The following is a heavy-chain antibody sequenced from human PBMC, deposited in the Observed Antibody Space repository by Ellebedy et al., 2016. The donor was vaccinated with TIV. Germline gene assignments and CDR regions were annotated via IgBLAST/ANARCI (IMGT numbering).Heavy chain of an antibody. CDR2: VGESGVWT. J-gene: IGHJ6*02. Sequence: GESLKISCAASGFTFNSLAMSWVRQAPGKGLEWVSSVGESGVWTDYADSVKGRFTIFRENSKSTLFLQMNSLRAEDTAVYYCAKGGRIQLTDVWGQGTTVIVS. D-gene: IGHD5-18*01. CDR1: GFTFNSLA. CDR3: AKGGRIQLTDV. V-gene: IGHV3-23*01.